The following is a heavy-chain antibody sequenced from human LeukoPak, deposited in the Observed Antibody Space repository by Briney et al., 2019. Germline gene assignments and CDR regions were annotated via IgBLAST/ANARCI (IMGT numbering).Heavy chain of an antibody. CDR2: IRYDGSNK. Sequence: GGSLRLSCAASGFTFSSYGMHWVRQAPGKGLEWVAFIRYDGSNKYYADSVKGRFTISRDNSKNTLYLQMNSLRAEDTAVYHCAKDVTYGSGSYYPYGMDVWGQGTTVTVSS. D-gene: IGHD3-10*01. CDR1: GFTFSSYG. J-gene: IGHJ6*02. CDR3: AKDVTYGSGSYYPYGMDV. V-gene: IGHV3-30*02.